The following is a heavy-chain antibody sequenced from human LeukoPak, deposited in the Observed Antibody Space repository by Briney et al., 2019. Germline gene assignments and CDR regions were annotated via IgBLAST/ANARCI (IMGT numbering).Heavy chain of an antibody. D-gene: IGHD1-26*01. CDR2: IFNSGST. Sequence: SETLSLTCTVSGGSISSSKYYWGWIRQPPGKGLEWIGTIFNSGSTHYNPSLKSRVTISVDTSKNQFSLKLSSVTAADTAVYYCTSGSYSFYYMDVWGKGTTVTVSS. J-gene: IGHJ6*03. V-gene: IGHV4-39*07. CDR3: TSGSYSFYYMDV. CDR1: GGSISSSKYY.